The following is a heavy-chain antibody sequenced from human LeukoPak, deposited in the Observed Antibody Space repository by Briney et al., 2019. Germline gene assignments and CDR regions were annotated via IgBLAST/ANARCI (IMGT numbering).Heavy chain of an antibody. Sequence: ASVKVSCKASGYTFTSYYMHWVRQAPGQGLEWMGIINPSGGSTNYAQKFQGRVTMTRDTSTSTVYMELSSLRSEDTAVYYCARDPTYYYDSSGYYYDYYYYGMDVWGQGTTVTVSS. V-gene: IGHV1-46*01. J-gene: IGHJ6*02. CDR1: GYTFTSYY. CDR2: INPSGGST. D-gene: IGHD3-22*01. CDR3: ARDPTYYYDSSGYYYDYYYYGMDV.